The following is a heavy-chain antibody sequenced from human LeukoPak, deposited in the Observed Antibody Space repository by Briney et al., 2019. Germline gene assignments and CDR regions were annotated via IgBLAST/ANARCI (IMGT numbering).Heavy chain of an antibody. V-gene: IGHV3-23*01. CDR1: GFTFSSYA. CDR3: VRDSPGSHFDY. Sequence: GGSLRLSCAASGFTFSSYAMSWVRQAPGKGLEWVSAISGSGGSTYYADSMKDRFTISRDNSKNTLYLQMNSLRAEDTAVYYCVRDSPGSHFDYWGQGTLVTVSS. J-gene: IGHJ4*02. CDR2: ISGSGGST. D-gene: IGHD1-26*01.